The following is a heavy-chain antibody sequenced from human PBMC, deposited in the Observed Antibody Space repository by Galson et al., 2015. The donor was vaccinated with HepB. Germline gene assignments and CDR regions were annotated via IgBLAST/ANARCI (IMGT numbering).Heavy chain of an antibody. V-gene: IGHV4-39*01. CDR3: ARQPYINGWLYWYFDV. CDR1: GGSIRSTSDY. J-gene: IGHJ2*01. D-gene: IGHD6-19*01. CDR2: IYYTGRT. Sequence: LSLTCTVSGGSIRSTSDYWVWIRQTPGKGMEWIGSIYYTGRTFYNPALKSRVTTSVNASKNEVSLKVRSMTAADTGAYFCARQPYINGWLYWYFDVWGRGTLVTVSS.